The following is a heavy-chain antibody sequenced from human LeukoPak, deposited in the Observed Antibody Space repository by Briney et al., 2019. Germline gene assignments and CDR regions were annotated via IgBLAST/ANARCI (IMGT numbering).Heavy chain of an antibody. J-gene: IGHJ4*02. Sequence: SETLSLTCTVSGGSISSSSYYWGWIRQPPGKGLEWIGSIYYSGSTYYNPSLKSRVTISVDTSKNQFSLKLSSVTAADTAVYYCARSGGYSSSSRDYWGQGTLVTVSS. CDR2: IYYSGST. CDR3: ARSGGYSSSSRDY. CDR1: GGSISSSSYY. D-gene: IGHD6-13*01. V-gene: IGHV4-39*07.